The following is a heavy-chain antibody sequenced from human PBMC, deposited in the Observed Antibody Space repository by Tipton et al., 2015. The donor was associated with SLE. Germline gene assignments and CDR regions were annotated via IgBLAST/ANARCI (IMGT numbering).Heavy chain of an antibody. CDR3: ARGGGSYYDY. CDR1: GGSVGSYY. Sequence: TLSLTCDVSGGSVGSYYWSWVRQIPGKGLEWIGYIYQSGLTALNPSLESRITLSIDTSRNQFSLKLTSMSAADTAVYYCARGGGSYYDYWGQGTLVTVSS. CDR2: IYQSGLT. V-gene: IGHV4-59*02. J-gene: IGHJ4*02. D-gene: IGHD1-26*01.